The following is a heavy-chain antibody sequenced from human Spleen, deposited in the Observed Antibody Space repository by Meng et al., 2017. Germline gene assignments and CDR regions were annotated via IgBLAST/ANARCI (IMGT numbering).Heavy chain of an antibody. CDR2: IYPGDYDT. Sequence: GESLKISCKGSGYSFTSYWIGWVRQMPGKGLEWMGIIYPGDYDTRYSPSFQGQVTISADKSISTAYLQWSSLKASDTAMYYCARHGRLIVGATGDAFDIWGQGTMVTVSS. J-gene: IGHJ3*02. V-gene: IGHV5-51*01. CDR1: GYSFTSYW. CDR3: ARHGRLIVGATGDAFDI. D-gene: IGHD1-26*01.